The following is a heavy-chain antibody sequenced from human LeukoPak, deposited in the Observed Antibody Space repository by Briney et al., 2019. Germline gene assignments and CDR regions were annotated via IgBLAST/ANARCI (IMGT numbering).Heavy chain of an antibody. CDR2: ISGSGGST. CDR1: GFTFSSYA. CDR3: AKDPIKCSSTSCYGEAVYNWFDP. D-gene: IGHD2-2*01. J-gene: IGHJ5*02. V-gene: IGHV3-23*01. Sequence: PGGSLRLSCAASGFTFSSYAMSWVRQAPGKGLEWVSAISGSGGSTYYADSVKGRFTISRDNSKNTLYLQMNSLRAEDTAVYYCAKDPIKCSSTSCYGEAVYNWFDPWGQGTLVTVSS.